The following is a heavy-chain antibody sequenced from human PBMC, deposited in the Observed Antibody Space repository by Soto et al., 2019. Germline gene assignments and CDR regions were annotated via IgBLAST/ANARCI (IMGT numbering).Heavy chain of an antibody. J-gene: IGHJ4*02. CDR3: ARAGTVLRFLEWLFPSLFDY. CDR1: GCSISSGGYY. CDR2: IYYSGST. D-gene: IGHD3-3*01. Sequence: PSETLSLTCTVSGCSISSGGYYWSWIRQHPGKGLEWIGYIYYSGSTYYNPSLKSRVTISVGTSKNQFSLKLSSVTAADTAVYYCARAGTVLRFLEWLFPSLFDYWGQGTLVTVSS. V-gene: IGHV4-31*03.